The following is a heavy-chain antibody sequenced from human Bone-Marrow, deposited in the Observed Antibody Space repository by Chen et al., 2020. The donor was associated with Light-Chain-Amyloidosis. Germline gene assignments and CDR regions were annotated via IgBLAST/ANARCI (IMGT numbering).Heavy chain of an antibody. Sequence: EVQLEQSGPEVKKPGESLKISCKGSGYTFPNYWIGWVRQMPGKGLEWMGVIYPDDSDARYSPSFEGQGTISADKTITTAYLQWRRRKASDTAMYYCSRRRDGYNFDYLGQGTLVTVSS. J-gene: IGHJ4*02. V-gene: IGHV5-51*01. D-gene: IGHD5-12*01. CDR3: SRRRDGYNFDY. CDR2: IYPDDSDA. CDR1: GYTFPNYW.